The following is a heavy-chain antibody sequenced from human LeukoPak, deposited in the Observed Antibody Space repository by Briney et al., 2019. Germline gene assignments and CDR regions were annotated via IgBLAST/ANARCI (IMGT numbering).Heavy chain of an antibody. CDR1: GFTFSSYA. Sequence: PGGSLRLSCAASGFTFSSYAMSWVRHAPGKGLEWVSAISGSGGSTYYADSVKGRFTISRDNSKNTLYLQMNSLRAEDTAVYYCAKDHHYYYDSSAPDYWGQGTLVTVSS. D-gene: IGHD3-22*01. CDR3: AKDHHYYYDSSAPDY. J-gene: IGHJ4*02. CDR2: ISGSGGST. V-gene: IGHV3-23*01.